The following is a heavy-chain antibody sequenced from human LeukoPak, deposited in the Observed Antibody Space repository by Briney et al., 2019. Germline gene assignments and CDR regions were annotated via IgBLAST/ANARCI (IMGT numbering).Heavy chain of an antibody. V-gene: IGHV3-23*01. CDR1: GFTFSTYA. J-gene: IGHJ4*02. CDR2: ISGSGGST. Sequence: GGSLRLSCAASGFTFSTYAMTWVRQAPGKGLEWVSGISGSGGSTYYAPSVKGRFTISRDNSKNTLYLQMSSLRAEDTALYYCAKEGVVVTPTRYYFDFWGQGTLVTVSS. D-gene: IGHD4-23*01. CDR3: AKEGVVVTPTRYYFDF.